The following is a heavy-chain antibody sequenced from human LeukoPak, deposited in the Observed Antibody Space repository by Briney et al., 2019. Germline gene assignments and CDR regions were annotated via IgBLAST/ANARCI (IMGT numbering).Heavy chain of an antibody. CDR3: ARDRMGAILYFDS. Sequence: PGGSLRLSCAASGFTFSNYAMHWVRQAPGKGLEWVTLISYHGSNKYYADSVKGRFTISRDNSKNTLYLQVNSLRAEDTAVYYCARDRMGAILYFDSWGQGTLVTVSS. CDR2: ISYHGSNK. J-gene: IGHJ4*02. D-gene: IGHD1-26*01. V-gene: IGHV3-30*04. CDR1: GFTFSNYA.